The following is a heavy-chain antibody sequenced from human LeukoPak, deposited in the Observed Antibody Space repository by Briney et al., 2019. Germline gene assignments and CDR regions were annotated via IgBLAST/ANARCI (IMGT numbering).Heavy chain of an antibody. D-gene: IGHD2-21*02. Sequence: GESLKISCKGSGYSFTSYWIGWVRLMPGKGLEWMGIIYPGDSDTRYSPSFQGQVTISADKSISTAYLQWSSLKASDTAMYYCARFAYCGGDCYFPERFDPWGQGTLVTVSS. CDR3: ARFAYCGGDCYFPERFDP. J-gene: IGHJ5*02. CDR2: IYPGDSDT. CDR1: GYSFTSYW. V-gene: IGHV5-51*01.